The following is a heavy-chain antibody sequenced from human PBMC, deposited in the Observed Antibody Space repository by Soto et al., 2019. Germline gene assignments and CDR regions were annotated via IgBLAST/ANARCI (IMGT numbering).Heavy chain of an antibody. CDR2: INPSGGRT. Sequence: GASVKVSCKASGYTFTSYGISWVRQAPGQGLEWMGIINPSGGRTTYAQKFQGRVTMTRDTSTSTFHMELSSLTSEDTAVYYCAGLYHYDSSGYYDYWGQGTLVTVSS. CDR1: GYTFTSYG. J-gene: IGHJ4*02. V-gene: IGHV1-46*01. D-gene: IGHD3-22*01. CDR3: AGLYHYDSSGYYDY.